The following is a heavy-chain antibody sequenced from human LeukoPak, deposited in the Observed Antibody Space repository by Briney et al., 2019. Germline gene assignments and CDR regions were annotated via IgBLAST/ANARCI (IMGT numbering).Heavy chain of an antibody. CDR2: IYSGGST. D-gene: IGHD3-22*01. Sequence: GGSLRLSCAASGFTVSSNYMSWVRQAPGKGLQWVSVIYSGGSTYYADSVKGRFTISRDNSKNTLYLQMNSLRAEDTAVYYCARGQGYYDSSGYYDDYSGQGTLVTVSS. V-gene: IGHV3-53*01. CDR1: GFTVSSNY. J-gene: IGHJ4*02. CDR3: ARGQGYYDSSGYYDDY.